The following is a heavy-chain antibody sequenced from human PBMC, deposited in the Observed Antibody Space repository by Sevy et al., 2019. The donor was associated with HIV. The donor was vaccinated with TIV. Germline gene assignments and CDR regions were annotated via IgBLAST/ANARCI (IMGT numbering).Heavy chain of an antibody. J-gene: IGHJ4*02. CDR1: GFTFSSYA. V-gene: IGHV3-23*01. CDR3: AKEGQGEYYDSSGSFDY. D-gene: IGHD3-22*01. Sequence: EGSLRLSCAASGFTFSSYAMSWVRQAPGKGLEWVSSISGSGSFTYYADSVKGHFTISRDNSKNTLHLQMTSLRAEDTAVYYCAKEGQGEYYDSSGSFDYWGQGTLVTVSS. CDR2: ISGSGSFT.